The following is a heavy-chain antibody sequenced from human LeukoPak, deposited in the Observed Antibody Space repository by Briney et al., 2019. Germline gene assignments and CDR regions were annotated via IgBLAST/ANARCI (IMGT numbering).Heavy chain of an antibody. J-gene: IGHJ6*02. CDR1: GGSISSSNW. CDR3: ARAGRMVIDSYYYYYGMDV. D-gene: IGHD3-16*02. Sequence: PSETLSLTCAVSGGSISSSNWWSWVRQPPGKGLEWIGEIYHSGSTNYNPSLKSRVTISVDKSKNQFSLKLSSVTAADTAVYYCARAGRMVIDSYYYYYGMDVWGQGTTVTVSS. CDR2: IYHSGST. V-gene: IGHV4-4*02.